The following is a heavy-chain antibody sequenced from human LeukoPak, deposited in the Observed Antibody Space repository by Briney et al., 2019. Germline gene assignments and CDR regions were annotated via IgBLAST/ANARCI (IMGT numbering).Heavy chain of an antibody. CDR1: GFIFSDYG. J-gene: IGHJ4*02. CDR3: AKDSDRCSGTSCYLDY. Sequence: GGSLRLSCAAPGFIFSDYGMHWVRQAPGKGLDWVAVISYDGSNKYYADSVKGRFTISRVNSKNTLYLQMNSLRAEDTAVYYCAKDSDRCSGTSCYLDYWGQGTLVTVSS. D-gene: IGHD2-2*01. V-gene: IGHV3-30*18. CDR2: ISYDGSNK.